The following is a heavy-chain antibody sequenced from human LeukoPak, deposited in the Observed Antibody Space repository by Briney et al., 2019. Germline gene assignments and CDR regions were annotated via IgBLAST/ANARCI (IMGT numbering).Heavy chain of an antibody. CDR3: ARDLTPYDILTSWFDP. CDR1: GFTFSDYY. D-gene: IGHD3-9*01. J-gene: IGHJ5*02. CDR2: ISSSSSYT. Sequence: PGGSLRLSCAASGFTFSDYYMSWIRQAPGKGLEWVSHISSSSSYTNYADSVKGRFTISRDNAKNSLYLQMNSLRAEDTAVYYCARDLTPYDILTSWFDPWGQGTLVTVSS. V-gene: IGHV3-11*05.